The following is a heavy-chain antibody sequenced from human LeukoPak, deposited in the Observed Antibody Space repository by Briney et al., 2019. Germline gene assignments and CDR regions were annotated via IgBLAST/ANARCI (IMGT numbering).Heavy chain of an antibody. CDR3: ARAWYSWGYYFDY. CDR2: ISSSSSTI. D-gene: IGHD1-26*01. J-gene: IGHJ4*02. CDR1: GFSFSSYS. V-gene: IGHV3-48*02. Sequence: GGSLRLSCAASGFSFSSYSMNWVRQAPGKALEWVSYISSSSSTIFYADSVKGRFTISRDNARNSLYLQMHSLRDENTAVYYCARAWYSWGYYFDYWGQGALVTVSS.